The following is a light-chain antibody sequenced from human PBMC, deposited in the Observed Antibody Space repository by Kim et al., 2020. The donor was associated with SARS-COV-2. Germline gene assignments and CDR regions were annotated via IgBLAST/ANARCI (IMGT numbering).Light chain of an antibody. CDR2: DVS. V-gene: IGLV2-14*04. CDR1: RMDVGGYNS. CDR3: SSHTTSSTYV. J-gene: IGLJ1*01. Sequence: GPSIPISCTGTRMDVGGYNSASWYQQHPGKAPKLMIYDVSERASGVSNRFSGSQSGNTASLTISGLRAEDEADYYCSSHTTSSTYVFGSGTKVTVL.